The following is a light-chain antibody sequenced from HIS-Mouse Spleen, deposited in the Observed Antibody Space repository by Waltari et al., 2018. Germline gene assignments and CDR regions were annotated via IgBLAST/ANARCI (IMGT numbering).Light chain of an antibody. CDR2: EDI. CDR1: SGSIASNY. CDR3: QSYDSSNSWV. J-gene: IGLJ3*02. Sequence: NFMLTQPHSVSESPGKTVTISCTGSSGSIASNYVQWYQQRPGSAPTTVTYEDIQRPPGVPDRFSGSIASSSNSASLTISGLQTEDEADYYCQSYDSSNSWVFGGGTKLTVL. V-gene: IGLV6-57*02.